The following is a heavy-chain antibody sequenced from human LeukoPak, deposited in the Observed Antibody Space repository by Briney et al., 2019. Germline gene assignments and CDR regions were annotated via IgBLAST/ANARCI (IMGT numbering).Heavy chain of an antibody. Sequence: GGSLRLSCTASGFIYSRYWMSWVRQAPGKGLEWVANINQDGSEKYYVDSVKGRFTISRDNAKNSVYVQMNSLRPDDTAIYFCARDFSGIAGVEGYHDYWGQGTLLTVSS. CDR3: ARDFSGIAGVEGYHDY. CDR1: GFIYSRYW. J-gene: IGHJ4*02. CDR2: INQDGSEK. D-gene: IGHD1-26*01. V-gene: IGHV3-7*01.